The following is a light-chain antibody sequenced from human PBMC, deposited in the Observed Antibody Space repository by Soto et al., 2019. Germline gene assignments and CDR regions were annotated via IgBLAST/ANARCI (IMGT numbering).Light chain of an antibody. CDR2: AAS. Sequence: DIQMTQSPSSLSASVGDRVSITCRASQTIITYLNWYRQKPGKAPKLLISAASNLQSGVPSRFSGSGSETEFTLTISSVQPEDFATYYCQQSYSTPRTFGQGTKLEIK. CDR3: QQSYSTPRT. J-gene: IGKJ2*01. CDR1: QTIITY. V-gene: IGKV1-39*01.